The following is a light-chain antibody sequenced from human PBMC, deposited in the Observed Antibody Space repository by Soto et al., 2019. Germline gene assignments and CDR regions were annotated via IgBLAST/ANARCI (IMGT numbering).Light chain of an antibody. Sequence: DIQITQSPSPLSASVGNRVTITCRASQSISTYLNWYQKKPGKAPNLLIYDASRLQSGVPSRFSGSGGGTDFTLSISSVQPEDFATYFCQQSYMDPITFGQGTRLEIK. J-gene: IGKJ5*01. CDR1: QSISTY. V-gene: IGKV1-39*01. CDR2: DAS. CDR3: QQSYMDPIT.